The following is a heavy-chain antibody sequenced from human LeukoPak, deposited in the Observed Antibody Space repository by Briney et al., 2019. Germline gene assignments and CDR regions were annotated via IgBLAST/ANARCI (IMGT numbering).Heavy chain of an antibody. CDR3: AKDVGYSHGYSFDY. J-gene: IGHJ4*02. Sequence: AGSLRLSCAVSGFTVSSKYMSWVRQAPGKGLEWVSVIYSGGSTYYADSVKGRFTISRDNSKNTLYLQMNSLRAEDTAVYYCAKDVGYSHGYSFDYWGQGTQVTVSS. CDR1: GFTVSSKY. CDR2: IYSGGST. D-gene: IGHD5-18*01. V-gene: IGHV3-66*01.